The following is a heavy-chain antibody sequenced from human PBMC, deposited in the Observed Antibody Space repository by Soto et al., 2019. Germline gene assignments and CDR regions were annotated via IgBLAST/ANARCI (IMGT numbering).Heavy chain of an antibody. CDR2: INHSGST. CDR3: ARGQTGVAAANGMDV. V-gene: IGHV4-34*01. CDR1: GGSFSGYY. J-gene: IGHJ6*02. Sequence: SETLSLPCAVYGGSFSGYYWSWIRQPPGKGLEWIGEINHSGSTNYNPALKSRVTISVDTSKNQFPLKLSSVTAADTAVYYCARGQTGVAAANGMDVWGQGTTVTVSS. D-gene: IGHD6-13*01.